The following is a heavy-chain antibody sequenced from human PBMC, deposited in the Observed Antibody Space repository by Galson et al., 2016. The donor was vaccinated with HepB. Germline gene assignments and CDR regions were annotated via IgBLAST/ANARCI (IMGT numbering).Heavy chain of an antibody. CDR2: IYYSGST. V-gene: IGHV4-59*01. Sequence: ETLSLTCTVSGGSISHYYWSWIRQPPGRGLEWVGYIYYSGSTNYNPSLKSRVTISLDTSKNQFSLRLSSVTAADTAVYYCARGSTALLYYWGQGTLVTVSS. CDR3: ARGSTALLYY. J-gene: IGHJ4*02. D-gene: IGHD5/OR15-5a*01. CDR1: GGSISHYY.